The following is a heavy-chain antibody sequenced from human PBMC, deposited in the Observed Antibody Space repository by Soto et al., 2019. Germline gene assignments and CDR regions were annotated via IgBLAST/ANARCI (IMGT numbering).Heavy chain of an antibody. D-gene: IGHD4-17*01. CDR3: AKDPDSGGASYYFDY. V-gene: IGHV3-30*18. CDR1: GFTFSRYG. J-gene: IGHJ4*02. CDR2: LSYDGRDR. Sequence: GSLRLSCAASGFTFSRYGMHWVRQAPGKGLEWVAVLSYDGRDRYYGDSVKGRFTISRDNSKNTLYLQMNSLRAEDTAVYYCAKDPDSGGASYYFDYWGPGTLVTVSS.